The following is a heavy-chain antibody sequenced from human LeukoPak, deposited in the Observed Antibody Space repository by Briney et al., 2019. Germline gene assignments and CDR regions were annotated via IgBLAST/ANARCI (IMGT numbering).Heavy chain of an antibody. CDR3: ARDISLRMDA. Sequence: GGSLRLSCAASGFTFSTYWIHWVRQAPGKGLMWVSVISGDGSNTRYADSVKGRFTISRDNAKNTLYLQMNSLRAEDTAVYYCARDISLRMDAWGQGTTVTVSS. V-gene: IGHV3-74*01. J-gene: IGHJ6*01. CDR1: GFTFSTYW. CDR2: ISGDGSNT.